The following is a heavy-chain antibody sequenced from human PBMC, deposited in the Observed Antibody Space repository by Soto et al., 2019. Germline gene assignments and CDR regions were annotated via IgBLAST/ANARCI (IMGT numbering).Heavy chain of an antibody. D-gene: IGHD4-4*01. J-gene: IGHJ4*02. CDR1: GFSLSTSEVG. V-gene: IGHV2-5*02. CDR3: ARLTDLYSMFDF. CDR2: IYWDDDK. Sequence: SGPTLVNPTQTLTLTCPFSGFSLSTSEVGVGWIRQPPGKALELLGIIYWDDDKRYSPLLNKRLTITKDTSKNQVVLTMTNMDSVDTGTYYCARLTDLYSMFDFWGQGTQVTVSS.